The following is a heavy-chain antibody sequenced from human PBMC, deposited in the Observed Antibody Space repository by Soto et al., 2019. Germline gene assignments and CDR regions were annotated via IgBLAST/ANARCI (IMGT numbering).Heavy chain of an antibody. J-gene: IGHJ4*02. V-gene: IGHV1-18*04. CDR2: ISAYNGNT. CDR1: GYAFTSYG. CDR3: ARVMKGIQLWSSTYYFDY. D-gene: IGHD5-18*01. Sequence: SVKVSFKASGYAFTSYGISWVRQAPGQGLEWMGWISAYNGNTNYAQKLQGRVTMTTDTSTSTAYMELRSLRSDDTAVYYCARVMKGIQLWSSTYYFDYWGQGTLVTVSS.